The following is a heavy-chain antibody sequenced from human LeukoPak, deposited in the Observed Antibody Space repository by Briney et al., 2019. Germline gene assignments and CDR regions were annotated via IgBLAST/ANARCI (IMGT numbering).Heavy chain of an antibody. J-gene: IGHJ6*03. D-gene: IGHD3/OR15-3a*01. CDR3: XXXXXXXXXLDTIPVPXHMDV. V-gene: IGHV3-7*01. Sequence: PGGSLRLSCAASGFIFKNHWMNWVRQAPGKGLEWVAKIKEDGTKKSYVDSVKGRFTISRDNANNFLYLQMNSLRADDTAVYFCXXXXXXXXXLDTIPVPXHMDVWGKGTTVIVSS. CDR1: GFIFKNHW. CDR2: IKEDGTKK.